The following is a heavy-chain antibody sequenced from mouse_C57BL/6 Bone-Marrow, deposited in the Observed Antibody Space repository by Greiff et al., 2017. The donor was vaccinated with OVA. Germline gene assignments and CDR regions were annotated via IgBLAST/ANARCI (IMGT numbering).Heavy chain of an antibody. V-gene: IGHV1-69*01. D-gene: IGHD4-1*01. CDR2: IDPSDSYT. Sequence: QVQLQQPGAELVMPGASVKLSCKASGYTFTSYWMPWVKQRPGQGLEWIGEIDPSDSYTNYNQTFKGKSTLTVDKSSSTAYMQLSSLTSEDSAVYYCARERNLGPYYFDDWGQGTTLTVSS. CDR1: GYTFTSYW. CDR3: ARERNLGPYYFDD. J-gene: IGHJ2*01.